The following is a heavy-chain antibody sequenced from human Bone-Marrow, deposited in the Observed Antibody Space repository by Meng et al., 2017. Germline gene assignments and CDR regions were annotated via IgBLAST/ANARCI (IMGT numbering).Heavy chain of an antibody. D-gene: IGHD4-17*01. Sequence: GESLKISCAASGFTFSSYAMSWVRQAPGKGLEWVSAISCSGGSTYYADSVKGRFTISRDNSKNTLYLQMNSLRAEDTAVYYCAKAIYGDYVNYWGQGTLVTVSS. CDR3: AKAIYGDYVNY. J-gene: IGHJ4*02. V-gene: IGHV3-23*01. CDR1: GFTFSSYA. CDR2: ISCSGGST.